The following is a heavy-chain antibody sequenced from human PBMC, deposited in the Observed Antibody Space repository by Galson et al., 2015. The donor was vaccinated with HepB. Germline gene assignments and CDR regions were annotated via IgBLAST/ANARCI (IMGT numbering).Heavy chain of an antibody. D-gene: IGHD5-18*01. CDR1: GFTFSSYS. CDR2: ISSSSSYI. J-gene: IGHJ4*02. Sequence: SLRLSCAASGFTFSSYSMNWVRQAPGKGLEWVSSISSSSSYIYYADSVKGRFTISRDNAKNSLYLQMNSLRAEDTAVYYCARGLGYSYGLYFDYWGQGTLVTVSS. CDR3: ARGLGYSYGLYFDY. V-gene: IGHV3-21*01.